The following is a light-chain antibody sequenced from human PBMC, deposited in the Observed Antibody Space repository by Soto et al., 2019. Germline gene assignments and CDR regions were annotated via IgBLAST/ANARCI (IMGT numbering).Light chain of an antibody. V-gene: IGLV4-60*03. J-gene: IGLJ2*01. Sequence: QAVLTQSSSASASLGSSVKLTCTLSSGHSSYVIVWHQQQPGKAPRYLMKFESSGSYNKGSGVHDRFSGSSSGADRYLTISDLQSEDEADYYCETWDTNTRIFGGGTKLTVL. CDR1: SGHSSYV. CDR3: ETWDTNTRI. CDR2: FESSGSY.